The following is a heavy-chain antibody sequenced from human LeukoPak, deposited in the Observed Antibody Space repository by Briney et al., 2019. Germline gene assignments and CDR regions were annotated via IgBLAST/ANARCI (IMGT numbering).Heavy chain of an antibody. CDR1: GGSFSSYY. Sequence: SETLSLTCAVYGGSFSSYYCSWIRQPPGKGLEWVGEINHSESTNYNPSLKSRVTISVDTSKNQFSLKLSSVTAADTAVYYCARGLDDRAPSRCWYIYGMDVWGQGTTVTVSS. V-gene: IGHV4-34*01. J-gene: IGHJ6*02. CDR2: INHSEST. D-gene: IGHD6-13*01. CDR3: ARGLDDRAPSRCWYIYGMDV.